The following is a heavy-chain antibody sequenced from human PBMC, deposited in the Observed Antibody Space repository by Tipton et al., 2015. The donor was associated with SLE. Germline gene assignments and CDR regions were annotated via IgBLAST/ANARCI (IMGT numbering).Heavy chain of an antibody. D-gene: IGHD6-19*01. CDR2: INQSGST. J-gene: IGHJ4*02. CDR3: ARGPFQRWPPGAY. Sequence: TLSLTCAVYGGSFSGHYWSWIRQPPGKGLEWIGEINQSGSTNYNPSLKSRLRMSVDASKNQFSLKLSSVTAADTAVYYCARGPFQRWPPGAYWGQGTLVTVSS. CDR1: GGSFSGHY. V-gene: IGHV4-34*01.